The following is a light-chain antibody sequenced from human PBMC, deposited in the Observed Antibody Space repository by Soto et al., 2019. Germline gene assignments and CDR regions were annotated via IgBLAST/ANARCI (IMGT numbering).Light chain of an antibody. V-gene: IGLV1-40*01. CDR2: GNT. CDR3: QSYDSSLSAVV. J-gene: IGLJ2*01. Sequence: QSVLTQPPSVSGAPGQRVTISCTGSSSNIGAGYDVHWYQQLPGTAPKLLVYGNTNRPSGVPDRFSDSKSGTSASLAITGLQAEDEADYYCQSYDSSLSAVVFGGGTQLNVL. CDR1: SSNIGAGYD.